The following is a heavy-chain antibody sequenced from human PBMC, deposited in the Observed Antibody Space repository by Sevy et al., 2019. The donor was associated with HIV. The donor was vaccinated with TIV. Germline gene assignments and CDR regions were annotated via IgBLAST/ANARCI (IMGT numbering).Heavy chain of an antibody. CDR1: GFRFSDHD. J-gene: IGHJ4*02. CDR2: ISRSGTII. D-gene: IGHD1-26*01. CDR3: MSDYRGPYHKNYFDY. Sequence: GGSLRLSCAASGFRFSDHDMSWIRQAPGKGLEWVAYISRSGTIIYYADSVRGRFTTSRDNAKNSLFLQMNGLRVEDPAMYYCMSDYRGPYHKNYFDYGGQGTLVTVSS. V-gene: IGHV3-11*01.